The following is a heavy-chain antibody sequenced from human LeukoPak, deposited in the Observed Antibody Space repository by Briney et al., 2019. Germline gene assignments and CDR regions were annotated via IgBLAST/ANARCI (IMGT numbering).Heavy chain of an antibody. CDR2: IYYSGST. CDR1: GGSISSYY. D-gene: IGHD2-2*01. V-gene: IGHV4-59*01. CDR3: ARLRGYPLLPRVFDY. J-gene: IGHJ4*02. Sequence: SETLSLTCTVSGGSISSYYWSWIWQPPGKGLWWIGYIYYSGSTNYNPSLKSRDTILVETSKNQFSLKLSSVTAADTAVYYCARLRGYPLLPRVFDYWGQGTLVTVSS.